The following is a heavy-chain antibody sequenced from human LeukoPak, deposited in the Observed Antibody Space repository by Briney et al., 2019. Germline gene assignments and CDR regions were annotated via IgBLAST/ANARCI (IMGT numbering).Heavy chain of an antibody. CDR2: IYYSGST. J-gene: IGHJ4*02. D-gene: IGHD1-26*01. V-gene: IGHV4-59*08. Sequence: PSETLSLTCTVSGGSISSYYWSWIRQPPGKGLEWIGYIYYSGSTNYNPSLKSRVTISVDTSKNQFSLKLSSVTAADTAVYYCARHGASGSYLYYFDYWGQGTLVTVSS. CDR1: GGSISSYY. CDR3: ARHGASGSYLYYFDY.